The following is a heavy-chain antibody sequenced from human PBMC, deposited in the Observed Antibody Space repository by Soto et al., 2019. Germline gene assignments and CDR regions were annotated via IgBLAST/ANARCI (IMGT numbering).Heavy chain of an antibody. CDR1: VGSIGSVDNY. Sequence: PSETLSLTCSFSVGSIGSVDNYCAWIRQAPWKGLEWIGSVYYVGSPFYNPSLKSRVTMSIDTTKNQFSLNLTSVTTTDTAVYYCATIIIPGTRHTDFEPMGQGISVSVSS. CDR3: ATIIIPGTRHTDFEP. J-gene: IGHJ5*02. CDR2: VYYVGSP. V-gene: IGHV4-39*01.